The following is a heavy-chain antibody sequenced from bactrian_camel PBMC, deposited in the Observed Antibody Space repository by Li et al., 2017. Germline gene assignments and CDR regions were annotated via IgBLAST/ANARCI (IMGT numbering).Heavy chain of an antibody. CDR1: GYTYSRDC. CDR2: MITDGGST. CDR3: AKVPPPYCAALVVNPWVVAEVGN. D-gene: IGHD5*01. J-gene: IGHJ4*01. Sequence: HVQLVESGGGSAQAGGSLRLSCAAASGYTYSRDCMAWFRQATGKKHEGVATMITDGGSTWYDDSVKGRFTISRDNAGDTIYLQITNLKPNDTGVYVCAKVPPPYCAALVVNPWVVAEVGNRGQGTQVTVS. V-gene: IGHV3S1*01.